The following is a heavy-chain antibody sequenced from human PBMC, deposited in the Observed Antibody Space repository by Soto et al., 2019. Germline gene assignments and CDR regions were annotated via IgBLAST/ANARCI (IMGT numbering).Heavy chain of an antibody. D-gene: IGHD3-3*01. CDR1: GGSFSGYY. CDR3: ARDGLGGPHDFWSGYNDY. CDR2: INHSGST. Sequence: PSETLSLTCAVYGGSFSGYYWSWIRQPPGKGLEWIGEINHSGSTNYNPSLKSRVTISVDTSKNQFSLKLSSVTAADTAVYYCARDGLGGPHDFWSGYNDYWGQGTLVTVSS. V-gene: IGHV4-34*01. J-gene: IGHJ4*02.